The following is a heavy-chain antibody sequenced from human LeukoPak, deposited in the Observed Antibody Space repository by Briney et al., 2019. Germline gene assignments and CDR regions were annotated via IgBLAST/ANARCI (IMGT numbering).Heavy chain of an antibody. D-gene: IGHD3-10*01. CDR2: ISWNSGSI. CDR3: AKDFGLAWGAFDI. Sequence: GGSLRLSCAASGFTFDDYAMHWVRQAPGKGLEWVSGISWNSGSIGYADSVKGRFTISRDNAKNSLYLQMNSLRAEDMALYYCAKDFGLAWGAFDIWGQGTMVTVSS. V-gene: IGHV3-9*03. CDR1: GFTFDDYA. J-gene: IGHJ3*02.